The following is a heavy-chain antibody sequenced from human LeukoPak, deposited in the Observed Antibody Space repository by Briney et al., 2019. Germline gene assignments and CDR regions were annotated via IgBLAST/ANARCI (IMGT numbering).Heavy chain of an antibody. CDR3: ARETIWHTNFDY. Sequence: SETLSLTCTVSGGSISTNGYYWSWIRQHPGKGLEWIAYIYNSGSTSYNPSLKSRVTISIDASKNQFSLKLTSVTAADTAVYYCARETIWHTNFDYWGQGTLGTVSS. D-gene: IGHD5-24*01. CDR2: IYNSGST. V-gene: IGHV4-31*03. J-gene: IGHJ4*02. CDR1: GGSISTNGYY.